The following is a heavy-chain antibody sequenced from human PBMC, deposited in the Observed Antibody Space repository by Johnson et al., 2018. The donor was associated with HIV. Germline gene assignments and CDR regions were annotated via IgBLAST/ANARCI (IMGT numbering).Heavy chain of an antibody. V-gene: IGHV3-20*04. D-gene: IGHD6-6*01. J-gene: IGHJ3*02. CDR2: INWNGGST. CDR3: VKERQLVRSFDI. CDR1: GFTFSSYA. Sequence: VQLVESGGGVVQPGRSLRLSCAASGFTFSSYAMNWVRQAPGKGLAWVSGINWNGGSTGYADSVKGRFPISRDNAKNYLYLQMNSLRPEDTAVYYCVKERQLVRSFDIWGQGTLVTVSS.